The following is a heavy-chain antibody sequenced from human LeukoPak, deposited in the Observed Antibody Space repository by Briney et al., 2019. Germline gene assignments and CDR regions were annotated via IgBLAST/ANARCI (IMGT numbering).Heavy chain of an antibody. D-gene: IGHD4-11*01. V-gene: IGHV4-34*01. CDR2: INHSGST. J-gene: IGHJ4*02. CDR1: GGSFSGYY. Sequence: SETLSLTCAVYGGSFSGYYWSWIRQPPGKGLEWIGEINHSGSTNYDVSLKSRVTISVDTSKKQFSLKMSSVTAADTAVYYCARGLTPYSNQVVGYWGQGTLVTVSS. CDR3: ARGLTPYSNQVVGY.